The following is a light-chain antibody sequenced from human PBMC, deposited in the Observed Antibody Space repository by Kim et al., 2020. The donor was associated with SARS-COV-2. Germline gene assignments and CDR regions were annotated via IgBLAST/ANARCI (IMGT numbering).Light chain of an antibody. V-gene: IGLV3-19*01. CDR1: SLRMFY. Sequence: ALGQTVRITCQGDSLRMFYASWYQQKPGQAPVLVIYGKNTRPSGIPDRFSGSSSGNTASLTITGAQAEDESDYYCHCRDSSGDHSVFGAGTKVTVL. CDR2: GKN. J-gene: IGLJ1*01. CDR3: HCRDSSGDHSV.